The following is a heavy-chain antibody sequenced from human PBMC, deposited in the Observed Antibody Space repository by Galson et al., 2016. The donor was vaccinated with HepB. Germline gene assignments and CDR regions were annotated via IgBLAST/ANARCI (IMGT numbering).Heavy chain of an antibody. CDR3: ARGVYGDHGWFDY. J-gene: IGHJ4*02. D-gene: IGHD4-17*01. Sequence: RQAPGKGLEYVSVLYSGGTTYYADSVKSRFTISRDNSKNALFLQMNTLRAEDTAVYYCARGVYGDHGWFDYWGQGTLVTVSS. CDR2: LYSGGTT. V-gene: IGHV3-66*02.